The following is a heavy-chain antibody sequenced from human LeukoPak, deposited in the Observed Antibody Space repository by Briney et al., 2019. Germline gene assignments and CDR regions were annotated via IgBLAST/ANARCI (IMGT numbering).Heavy chain of an antibody. CDR3: IVSNYYSSGSYNFDS. V-gene: IGHV3-15*01. CDR1: GFTFSSAW. CDR2: IKSKTDGGTV. D-gene: IGHD3-10*01. Sequence: PGGSLRLSCAASGFTFSSAWMTWVRHPPGKGLEWVGRIKSKTDGGTVDYAAPVKGRFTISRDDLINTLYLQVNSLKTEDTAMYYCIVSNYYSSGSYNFDSWGQGTLVTVSS. J-gene: IGHJ4*02.